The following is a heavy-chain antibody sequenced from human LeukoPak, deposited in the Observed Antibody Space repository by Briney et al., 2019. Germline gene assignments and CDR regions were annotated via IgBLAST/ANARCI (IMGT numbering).Heavy chain of an antibody. J-gene: IGHJ4*02. CDR1: GFTFSSYG. V-gene: IGHV3-30*02. CDR2: IRYDGSNK. D-gene: IGHD1-26*01. CDR3: ARDSGSYLYYFDY. Sequence: GGSLRLSCAASGFTFSSYGIHWVRQAPGKGLEWVAFIRYDGSNKYYADSVKGRFTISRDNAKNSLYLQMNSLRAEDTAVYYCARDSGSYLYYFDYWGQGTPVTVSS.